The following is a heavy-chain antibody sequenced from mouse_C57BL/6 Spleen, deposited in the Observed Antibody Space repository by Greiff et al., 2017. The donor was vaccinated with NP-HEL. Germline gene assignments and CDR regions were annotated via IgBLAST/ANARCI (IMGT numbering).Heavy chain of an antibody. Sequence: EVQLQQSGPELVKPGASVKISCKASGYTFTDYYMNWVKQSHGKSLEWIGDINPNNGGTSYNQKFKGKATLTVDTSSSTAYMELRSLTSEDSAVYYCARWGPYDAMDYWGQGTSVTGSS. CDR1: GYTFTDYY. CDR3: ARWGPYDAMDY. CDR2: INPNNGGT. J-gene: IGHJ4*01. V-gene: IGHV1-26*01.